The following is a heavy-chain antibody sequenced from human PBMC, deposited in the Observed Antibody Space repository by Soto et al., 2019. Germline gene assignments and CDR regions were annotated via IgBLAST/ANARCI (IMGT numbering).Heavy chain of an antibody. CDR1: GFSVNSDY. J-gene: IGHJ3*01. Sequence: EVQLLESGGGLVQPGGSLRLSCAASGFSVNSDYMTWVRQAPGKGLEWVSVIYLDGSTFYSDSVKGRFTISKDSSKNTVFLQMNNLRTEDTAVYFCAREPFWSSHLPLDAFDVWGQGTMVTVSS. D-gene: IGHD3-3*01. CDR3: AREPFWSSHLPLDAFDV. V-gene: IGHV3-53*01. CDR2: IYLDGST.